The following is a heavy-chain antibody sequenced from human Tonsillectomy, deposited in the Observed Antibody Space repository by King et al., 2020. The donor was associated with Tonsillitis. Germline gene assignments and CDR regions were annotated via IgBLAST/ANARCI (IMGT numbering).Heavy chain of an antibody. J-gene: IGHJ4*02. CDR3: ARAGGYSPPDY. CDR2: ISYSGRT. CDR1: GGSISSGGSY. Sequence: VQLQESGPGLVKPSQTLSLPCTVSGGSISSGGSYWSWIRQHPGKGLEWIGDISYSGRTYYNPSLKSRVTISVDTSQNQFSPMMSSVTAADTAVYYCARAGGYSPPDYWGQGTLVTVSS. D-gene: IGHD1-1*01. V-gene: IGHV4-31*03.